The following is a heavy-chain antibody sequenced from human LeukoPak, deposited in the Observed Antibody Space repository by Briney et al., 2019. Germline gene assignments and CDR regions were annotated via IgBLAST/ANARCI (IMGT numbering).Heavy chain of an antibody. J-gene: IGHJ4*02. V-gene: IGHV3-7*01. CDR1: GSTFTTNW. Sequence: PGGSLRLSCAASGSTFTTNWMTWVRQAPGKGLEWVATINQDGSEKYYVDSVKGRFTISRDNAKNSLFLQMNSLRAEDTAVYYCARDRITDFWSGYYTNYFDYWGQGTLVTVSS. CDR2: INQDGSEK. D-gene: IGHD3-3*01. CDR3: ARDRITDFWSGYYTNYFDY.